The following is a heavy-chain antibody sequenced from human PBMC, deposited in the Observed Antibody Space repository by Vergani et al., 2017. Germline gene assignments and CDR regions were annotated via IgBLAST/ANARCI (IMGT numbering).Heavy chain of an antibody. Sequence: QVQLVQSGAEVKKPGASVKVSCKASGYTFISYDINWVRQATGQGLEWMGWMNPNSANTGYAQKFQGRVTMTRNTSISTAYMELSSLRSEDTAVYYCATYHDGSGYYPYYYYGMDVWGQGTTVTVSS. CDR1: GYTFISYD. V-gene: IGHV1-8*01. CDR3: ATYHDGSGYYPYYYYGMDV. CDR2: MNPNSANT. D-gene: IGHD3-22*01. J-gene: IGHJ6*02.